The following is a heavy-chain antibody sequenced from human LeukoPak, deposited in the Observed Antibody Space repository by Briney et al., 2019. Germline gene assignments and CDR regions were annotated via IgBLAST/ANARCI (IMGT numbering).Heavy chain of an antibody. V-gene: IGHV3-23*01. D-gene: IGHD6-19*01. CDR1: GVRFSDAA. J-gene: IGHJ3*02. Sequence: GGSLRLSCAASGVRFSDAAMTWVRQAPGKGLEWVSLIGSVGHSTYYGDSVKGRFTISRDNSKNTLSLQMQSLRVEDAAIYYCAKDIEVSILGLGTMVTVSS. CDR3: AKDIEVSI. CDR2: IGSVGHST.